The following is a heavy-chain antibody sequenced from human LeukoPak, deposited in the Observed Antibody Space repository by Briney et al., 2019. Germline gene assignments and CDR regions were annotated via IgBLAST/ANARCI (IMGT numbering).Heavy chain of an antibody. Sequence: GASVTVSCKASGGTFSSYAISWVRQAAGQGLEWMGGIIPIFGTANYAQKFQGRVTITADESTSTAYMELSSLRSEDTAVYSCARCLGYCSSTSCYRGGSCFDNWGQGTLVTVSS. CDR3: ARCLGYCSSTSCYRGGSCFDN. CDR2: IIPIFGTA. V-gene: IGHV1-69*13. D-gene: IGHD2-2*02. J-gene: IGHJ4*02. CDR1: GGTFSSYA.